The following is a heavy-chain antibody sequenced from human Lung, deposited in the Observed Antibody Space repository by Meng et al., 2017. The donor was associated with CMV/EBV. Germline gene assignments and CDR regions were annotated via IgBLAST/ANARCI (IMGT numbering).Heavy chain of an antibody. J-gene: IGHJ4*02. D-gene: IGHD2-15*01. V-gene: IGHV4-34*01. CDR2: INHSGST. CDR1: GYY. Sequence: GYYWSWNRQPPGKGLEWIGEINHSGSTNYNPSLKSRVTISVDTSKNQFSLKLSSVTAADTAVYYCARLSHKYCSGGSCYSQPRYFDYWGQGTLVTVSS. CDR3: ARLSHKYCSGGSCYSQPRYFDY.